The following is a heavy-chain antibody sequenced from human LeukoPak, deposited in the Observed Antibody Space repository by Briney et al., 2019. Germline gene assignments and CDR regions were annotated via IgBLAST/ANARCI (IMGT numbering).Heavy chain of an antibody. CDR2: IYNGGST. CDR1: GGSISSDY. Sequence: PSETLSLTCMVSGGSISSDYWGWFRQPPGKGREWIGYIYNGGSTKYQPSLKSRVIISLDTSTNQFSLNLISVAAADTAVYYCARAIDGHPFDIWGQGTMVTVSS. CDR3: ARAIDGHPFDI. D-gene: IGHD5-24*01. V-gene: IGHV4-59*01. J-gene: IGHJ3*02.